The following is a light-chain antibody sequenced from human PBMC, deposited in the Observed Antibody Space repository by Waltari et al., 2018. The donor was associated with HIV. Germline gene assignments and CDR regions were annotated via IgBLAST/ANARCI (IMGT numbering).Light chain of an antibody. CDR2: EVS. Sequence: QSALTQPASVSGSPGQSITLSCTGTSSDVGGYNLVSWYQQHPGKAPKLMIYEVSKRPSGVSNRFSCSKSGNTASLTISGLQAEDEADYYCCAYAGSTTYVIFGGGTKLTVL. V-gene: IGLV2-23*02. CDR1: SSDVGGYNL. J-gene: IGLJ2*01. CDR3: CAYAGSTTYVI.